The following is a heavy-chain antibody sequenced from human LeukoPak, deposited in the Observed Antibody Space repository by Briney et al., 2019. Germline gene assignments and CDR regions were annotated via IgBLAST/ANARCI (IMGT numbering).Heavy chain of an antibody. J-gene: IGHJ3*02. CDR3: ARDQNGSGSYYHHDAFDI. CDR2: INPNSGGT. D-gene: IGHD3-10*01. Sequence: ASVKVSCKASGYTFTGYYMDWVRQAPGQGLEWMGWINPNSGGTNYAQKFQGRVTMTRDTSISTAYMELSRLRSDDTAVYYCARDQNGSGSYYHHDAFDIWGQGTMVTVSS. V-gene: IGHV1-2*02. CDR1: GYTFTGYY.